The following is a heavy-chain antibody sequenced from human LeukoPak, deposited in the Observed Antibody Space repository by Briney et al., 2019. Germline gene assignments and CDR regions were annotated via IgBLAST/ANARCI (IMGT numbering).Heavy chain of an antibody. Sequence: SETLSLTCTVSGGSVRSCYWSWIRQPPGKGLEWIGHIHYSGTTNYNPSLKSRVTISIDTSKNQFSLKLSSVTAADTAVYYCARRDGTFDNWGQGTLVTVSS. D-gene: IGHD1-14*01. CDR2: IHYSGTT. J-gene: IGHJ4*02. CDR3: ARRDGTFDN. V-gene: IGHV4-59*08. CDR1: GGSVRSCY.